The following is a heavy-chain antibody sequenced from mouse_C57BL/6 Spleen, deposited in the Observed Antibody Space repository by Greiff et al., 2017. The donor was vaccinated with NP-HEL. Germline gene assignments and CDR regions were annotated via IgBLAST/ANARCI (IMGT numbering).Heavy chain of an antibody. CDR3: ARGGDSGDCFDY. CDR2: IDPSDSET. J-gene: IGHJ2*01. CDR1: GYTFTSYW. V-gene: IGHV1-52*01. Sequence: VQLQQSGAELVRPGSSVKLSCKASGYTFTSYWMHWVKQRPIQGLEWIGNIDPSDSETHYNQKFKEKATLTVDKSSSTAYMQLSSLTYEDSAVYYGARGGDSGDCFDYWGQGTTLTVSS.